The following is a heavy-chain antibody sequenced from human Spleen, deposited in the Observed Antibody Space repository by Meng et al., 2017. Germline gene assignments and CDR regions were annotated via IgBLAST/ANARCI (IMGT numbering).Heavy chain of an antibody. CDR1: EFTFSNAW. J-gene: IGHJ4*02. Sequence: GESLKISCAASEFTFSNAWMSWVRQAPGKGPEWVGRIKSKADGETTDFATPVKGRFTISRDDSKNTLYLQMNSLTVEDTAVYYCAWDDRAKFDYWGQGTLVTVSS. CDR2: IKSKADGETT. CDR3: AWDDRAKFDY. D-gene: IGHD5-18*01. V-gene: IGHV3-15*01.